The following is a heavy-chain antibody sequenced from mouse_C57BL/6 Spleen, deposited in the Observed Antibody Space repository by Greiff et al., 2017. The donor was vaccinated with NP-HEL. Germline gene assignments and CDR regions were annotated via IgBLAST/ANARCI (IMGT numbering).Heavy chain of an antibody. D-gene: IGHD2-1*01. Sequence: VQLQQSGAELARPGASVKMSCKASGYTFTSYTMHWVNQRPGQGLEWIGYINPSSGYTKYNQKFKDKATLTADKSSSTAYMQLSSLTSEDSAVYYCARSHYGNWYFDVWGTGTTVTVSS. CDR2: INPSSGYT. V-gene: IGHV1-4*01. CDR3: ARSHYGNWYFDV. J-gene: IGHJ1*03. CDR1: GYTFTSYT.